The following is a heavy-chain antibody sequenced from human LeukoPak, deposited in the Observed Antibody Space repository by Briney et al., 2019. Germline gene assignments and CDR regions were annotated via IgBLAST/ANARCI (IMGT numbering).Heavy chain of an antibody. J-gene: IGHJ4*02. Sequence: GGSLRLSCAASGFTFTSHAMNWLRQAPGQGLEWVSVISASGGATHYAESVKGRFIVSRDNSKNTLYLEMNSLRAEDTAVYYCARENGHFDYWGQGTLVTVSS. D-gene: IGHD2-8*01. V-gene: IGHV3-23*01. CDR1: GFTFTSHA. CDR3: ARENGHFDY. CDR2: ISASGGAT.